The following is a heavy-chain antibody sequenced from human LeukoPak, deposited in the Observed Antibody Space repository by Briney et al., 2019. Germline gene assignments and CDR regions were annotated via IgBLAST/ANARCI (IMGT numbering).Heavy chain of an antibody. J-gene: IGHJ3*02. CDR1: GFTFSSYW. V-gene: IGHV3-7*04. D-gene: IGHD3/OR15-3a*01. CDR3: ARVGGSRPTMPDFFDI. Sequence: GGSLRLSCAASGFTFSSYWMSWVRQAPGKGLEWVANIKQDGSEKYYVDSVKGRFTISRDNAKNSLYLQMNSLRAEDTAVYYCARVGGSRPTMPDFFDIWGQGTMVTVSS. CDR2: IKQDGSEK.